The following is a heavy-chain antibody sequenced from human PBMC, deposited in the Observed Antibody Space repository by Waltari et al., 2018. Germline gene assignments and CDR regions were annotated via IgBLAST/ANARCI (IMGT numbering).Heavy chain of an antibody. J-gene: IGHJ2*01. D-gene: IGHD2-15*01. V-gene: IGHV3-33*01. CDR2: IWYDGSNK. CDR3: ARDAKYCSGGSCYSVLWYLDL. CDR1: GFPFSSYG. Sequence: QVQLVESGGGVVQPGRSLRLSCAASGFPFSSYGMHWVRQAPGKGLEGVAVIWYDGSNKYYADSVKGRFTISRDNSKNTLYLQMNSLRAEDTAVYYCARDAKYCSGGSCYSVLWYLDLWGRGTLVTVSS.